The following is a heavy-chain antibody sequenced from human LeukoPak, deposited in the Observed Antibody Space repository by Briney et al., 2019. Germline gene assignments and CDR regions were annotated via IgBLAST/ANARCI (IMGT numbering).Heavy chain of an antibody. Sequence: PGGSLRLSCATSGFIFSSYSMNWVRQAPGKGLEWVSSISSSSRYIYHADSVKGRFTISRDNAKNSLYLQMNSLRAEDTAMYYCARLAAAGTSFYGVDVWGKGTTVTVSS. CDR1: GFIFSSYS. D-gene: IGHD6-13*01. CDR3: ARLAAAGTSFYGVDV. J-gene: IGHJ6*04. CDR2: ISSSSRYI. V-gene: IGHV3-21*01.